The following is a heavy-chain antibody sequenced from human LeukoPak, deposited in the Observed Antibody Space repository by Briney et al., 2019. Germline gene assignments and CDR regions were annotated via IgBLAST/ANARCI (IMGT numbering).Heavy chain of an antibody. CDR1: GFTFSSYA. J-gene: IGHJ4*02. CDR3: AKDRYSSSWYPDY. V-gene: IGHV3-23*01. D-gene: IGHD6-13*01. CDR2: ISGSGGST. Sequence: GGSLRLSCAASGFTFSSYAMSWVRQAPGKGLEWVSAISGSGGSTYYADSVKGRFTISRDNSKNTLYLQMNSRRAEDTAVYYCAKDRYSSSWYPDYWGQGTLVTVSS.